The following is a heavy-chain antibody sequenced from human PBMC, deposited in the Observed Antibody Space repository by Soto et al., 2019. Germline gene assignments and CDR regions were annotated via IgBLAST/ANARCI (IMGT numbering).Heavy chain of an antibody. V-gene: IGHV3-30*18. J-gene: IGHJ4*02. D-gene: IGHD1-1*01. CDR3: AKSVYNWNDGFFNY. CDR2: ISYDGINK. CDR1: GFTFSSYG. Sequence: QVQLVESGGGVVQPGMSLRLSCAASGFTFSSYGMHWVRQAPGKGLEWVAVISYDGINKYYADSVKGRFTISRDNSKNTLYLQMNSLRAEDTAEYYCAKSVYNWNDGFFNYWGQGTLVTVSS.